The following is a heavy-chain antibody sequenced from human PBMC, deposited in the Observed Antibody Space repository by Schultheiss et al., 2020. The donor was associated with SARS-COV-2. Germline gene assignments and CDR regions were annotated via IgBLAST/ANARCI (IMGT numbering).Heavy chain of an antibody. CDR3: AKDPDGDYERAFFYYYYYGMDV. D-gene: IGHD4-17*01. V-gene: IGHV3-23*01. Sequence: GESLKISCAASGFTFSSYAMSWVRQAPGKGLEWVSAISGSRGSTYYADSVKGRFTISRDNSKNTLYLQMNSLRAEDTAVYYCAKDPDGDYERAFFYYYYYGMDVWGQGTTVTVSS. J-gene: IGHJ6*02. CDR2: ISGSRGST. CDR1: GFTFSSYA.